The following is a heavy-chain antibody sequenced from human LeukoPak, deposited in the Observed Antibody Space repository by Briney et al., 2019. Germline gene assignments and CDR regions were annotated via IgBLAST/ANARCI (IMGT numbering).Heavy chain of an antibody. CDR1: GGSISSSSYY. CDR2: IYYSGST. D-gene: IGHD2-2*01. CDR3: ARRDCSSTSCPFDY. Sequence: SETLSLTCTVSGGSISSSSYYWGWIRQPPGKGLEWIGSIYYSGSTYYNPSLKSRVTISVDMSKNQFSLKLSSVTAADTAVYYCARRDCSSTSCPFDYWGQGTLVTVSS. V-gene: IGHV4-39*01. J-gene: IGHJ4*02.